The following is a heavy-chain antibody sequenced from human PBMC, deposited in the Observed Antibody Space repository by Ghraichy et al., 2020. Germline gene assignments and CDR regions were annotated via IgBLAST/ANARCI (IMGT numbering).Heavy chain of an antibody. V-gene: IGHV1-69*02. D-gene: IGHD2-21*01. CDR2: IIPILGIA. Sequence: SVKVSCKASGGTFSSYTISWVRQAPGQGLEWMGRIIPILGIANYAQKFQGRVTITADKSTSTAYMELSSLRSEDTAVYYCARGLGVSNNWFDPWGQGTLVTVSS. CDR1: GGTFSSYT. CDR3: ARGLGVSNNWFDP. J-gene: IGHJ5*02.